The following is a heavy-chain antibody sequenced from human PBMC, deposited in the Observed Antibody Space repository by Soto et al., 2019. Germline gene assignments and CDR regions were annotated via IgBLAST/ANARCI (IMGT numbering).Heavy chain of an antibody. CDR1: GFSLTTGRMG. J-gene: IGHJ6*04. V-gene: IGHV2-26*01. D-gene: IGHD2-21*02. Sequence: QVTLKESGPVLVKPTETLTLTCTVSGFSLTTGRMGVSWIRQSPGKALEWLAHIFSDNERSYSTSMQGRLTIPKDSSGGQVVLSMTNMDPVDSGTYYCVRVTAASYQFYSGMDVWGKGTTVTVSS. CDR3: VRVTAASYQFYSGMDV. CDR2: IFSDNER.